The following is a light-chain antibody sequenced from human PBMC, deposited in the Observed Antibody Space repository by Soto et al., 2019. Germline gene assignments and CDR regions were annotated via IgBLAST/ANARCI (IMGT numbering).Light chain of an antibody. CDR3: QQYGSSPMT. CDR1: QSVSSSY. Sequence: EVVLTHSPGTLSLSPGERATLSCRASQSVSSSYLALYQQKPGQAPRFLMYATSSRATGIPDRFSGSGSGTDFTLTISRLEPEDFAVYYCQQYGSSPMTFGQGTRLEI. CDR2: ATS. V-gene: IGKV3-20*01. J-gene: IGKJ5*01.